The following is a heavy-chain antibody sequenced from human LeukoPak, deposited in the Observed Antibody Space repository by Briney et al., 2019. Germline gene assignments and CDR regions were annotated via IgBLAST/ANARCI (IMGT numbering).Heavy chain of an antibody. CDR3: ARDRGDAYSSGWYGWFDP. J-gene: IGHJ5*02. CDR1: GYTFTGYY. D-gene: IGHD6-19*01. CDR2: INTNTGNP. V-gene: IGHV7-4-1*02. Sequence: ASVKVSCKASGYTFTGYYMHWVRQAPGQGLEWMGWINTNTGNPTYAQGFTGRFVFSLDTSVSTAYLQISSLKAEDTAVYYCARDRGDAYSSGWYGWFDPWGQGTLVTVSS.